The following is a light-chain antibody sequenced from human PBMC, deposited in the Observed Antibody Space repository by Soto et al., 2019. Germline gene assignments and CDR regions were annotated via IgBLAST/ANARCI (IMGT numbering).Light chain of an antibody. Sequence: DIQMTKSPSTLSASIGDRVTITCQASQHITNNLSWYQKKPGKAPNLLIYHASKLAKGVTSRFSGSGSGTDFSFIITSLQRENLATYYCQQYYGLPPLTFGQGTRLEIK. CDR1: QHITNN. CDR3: QQYYGLPPLT. V-gene: IGKV1-33*01. J-gene: IGKJ5*01. CDR2: HAS.